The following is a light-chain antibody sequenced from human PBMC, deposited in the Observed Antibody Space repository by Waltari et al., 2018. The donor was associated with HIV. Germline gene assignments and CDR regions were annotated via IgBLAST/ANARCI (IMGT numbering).Light chain of an antibody. CDR3: QVWDSSSDHWV. CDR2: DDS. J-gene: IGLJ3*02. V-gene: IGLV3-21*02. Sequence: SYVLTPPPSLSVATGQTARTTCGGNNTGSKRVHWYQQKPGQAPVLVVYDDSDRPSGIPERFSGSNSGNTATLTISRVEARDEADYYCQVWDSSSDHWVFGGGTKLTVL. CDR1: NTGSKR.